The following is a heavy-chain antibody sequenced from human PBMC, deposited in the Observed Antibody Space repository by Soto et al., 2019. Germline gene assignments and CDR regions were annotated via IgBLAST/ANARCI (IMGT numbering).Heavy chain of an antibody. J-gene: IGHJ5*02. CDR2: ISAYNGNT. CDR1: GYTFTSYG. CDR3: ARGVGALGPWFDP. Sequence: VQLVQSGGEVKKPGASVKVSCKASGYTFTSYGISWVRQAPGQGLEWMGRISAYNGNTNYAQKLQGRVTMTTDTATSTADTELRSLRADDTAVYYGARGVGALGPWFDPWGQGTLVTVSS. V-gene: IGHV1-18*01. D-gene: IGHD1-26*01.